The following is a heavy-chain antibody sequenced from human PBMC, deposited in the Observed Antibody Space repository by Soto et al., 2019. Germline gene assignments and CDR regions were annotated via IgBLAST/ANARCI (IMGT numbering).Heavy chain of an antibody. V-gene: IGHV3-74*01. D-gene: IGHD2-2*01. CDR3: VRGATPTSAPAGGFTYFNT. J-gene: IGHJ5*02. CDR2: ANGEGSGR. Sequence: EVQLVQSGGGLVQPGGSLTLSCTASGFTFTDYWMHWVRQGPGKGLVFVSRANGEGSGREYADSVKGRFTISRDTARNPLHRHRNNPRADDPAVYYWVRGATPTSAPAGGFTYFNTWGQGTLVTVSS. CDR1: GFTFTDYW.